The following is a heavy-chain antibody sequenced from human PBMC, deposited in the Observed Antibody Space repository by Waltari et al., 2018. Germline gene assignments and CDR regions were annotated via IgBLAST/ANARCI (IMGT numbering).Heavy chain of an antibody. Sequence: QVQLAQSGPEVKKPGASVKVSCKASGYTFTTYPIHWLRRAPGQGLEWMGWINAGNDNTKYSHKFQGRVTITRATSASTVYMELSSLTSEDTALYYCAKDGGWYYFENWGQGTLVTVSS. V-gene: IGHV1-3*01. CDR2: INAGNDNT. CDR1: GYTFTTYP. D-gene: IGHD6-19*01. J-gene: IGHJ4*02. CDR3: AKDGGWYYFEN.